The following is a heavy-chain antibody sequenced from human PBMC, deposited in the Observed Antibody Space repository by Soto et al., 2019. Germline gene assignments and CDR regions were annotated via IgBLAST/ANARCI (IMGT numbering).Heavy chain of an antibody. J-gene: IGHJ4*02. D-gene: IGHD3-22*01. Sequence: PSETLSLTCTVSGGSISSGDYYWSWIRQPPGKGLEWIGYIYYSGSTSYNPSLKTRVTISVDTSKNQFSLKLSSVTAADTAVYYCARSLGSYYYDSAPGYWGQGTLVTVSS. V-gene: IGHV4-30-4*01. CDR3: ARSLGSYYYDSAPGY. CDR1: GGSISSGDYY. CDR2: IYYSGST.